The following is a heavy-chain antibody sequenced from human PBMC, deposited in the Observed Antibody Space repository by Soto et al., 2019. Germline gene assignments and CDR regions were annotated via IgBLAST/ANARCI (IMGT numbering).Heavy chain of an antibody. D-gene: IGHD6-13*01. Sequence: ASVKVSCKASGYTSTNFAMHWVRQAPGQRPEWMGWISTGNGNTKYSQKFQGRVTITRDTSASAGYMELSSLRYEDTAVYYCARGWGGIVVAGTRLDFWGQGTQVTVSS. V-gene: IGHV1-3*04. CDR1: GYTSTNFA. CDR3: ARGWGGIVVAGTRLDF. J-gene: IGHJ4*02. CDR2: ISTGNGNT.